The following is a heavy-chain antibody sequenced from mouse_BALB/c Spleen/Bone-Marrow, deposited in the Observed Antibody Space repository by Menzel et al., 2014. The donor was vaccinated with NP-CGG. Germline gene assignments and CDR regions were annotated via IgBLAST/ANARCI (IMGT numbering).Heavy chain of an antibody. D-gene: IGHD2-2*01. V-gene: IGHV14-3*02. CDR2: IDPANDNT. J-gene: IGHJ2*01. CDR3: ANYVYGFYFDY. Sequence: EEQLQESGAELVKPGASVKLSCTASGFNIKDTYMHWVKQRPEQGLERIGRIDPANDNTKYDPKFQGKATITADTSSNTAYLQLSSLTSEDTAVYCCANYVYGFYFDYWGQGTPLTVSS. CDR1: GFNIKDTY.